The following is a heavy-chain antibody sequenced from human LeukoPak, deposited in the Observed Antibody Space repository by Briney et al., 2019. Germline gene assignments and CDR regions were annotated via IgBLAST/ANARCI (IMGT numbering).Heavy chain of an antibody. CDR2: IRYDGSNK. CDR3: AKDGFYDFWSGTTHAFDI. Sequence: PGGSLRLSCAASGFTFSSYGVHWVRQAPGKGLEWVAFIRYDGSNKYYADSVKGRFTISRDNSKNTLYLQMNSLRAEDTAVYYCAKDGFYDFWSGTTHAFDIWGQGTMVTVSS. V-gene: IGHV3-30*02. CDR1: GFTFSSYG. D-gene: IGHD3-3*01. J-gene: IGHJ3*02.